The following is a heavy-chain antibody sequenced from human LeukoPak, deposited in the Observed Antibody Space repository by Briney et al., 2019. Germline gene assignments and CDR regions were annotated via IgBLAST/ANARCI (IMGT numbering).Heavy chain of an antibody. CDR2: IIPIFGTA. V-gene: IGHV1-69*13. CDR3: AIGPYYYGSGSRRVPAKPGFPSY. J-gene: IGHJ4*02. Sequence: ASVKVSCKASGGTFSSYAISWVRQAPGQGLEWMGGIIPIFGTANYAQKFQGRVTITADESTSTAYMELSSLRSEDTAVYYCAIGPYYYGSGSRRVPAKPGFPSYWGQGTLVTVSS. CDR1: GGTFSSYA. D-gene: IGHD3-10*01.